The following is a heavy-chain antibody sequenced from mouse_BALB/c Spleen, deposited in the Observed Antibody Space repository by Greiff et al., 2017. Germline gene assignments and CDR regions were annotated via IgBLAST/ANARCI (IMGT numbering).Heavy chain of an antibody. CDR1: GYTFTDYY. CDR2: INPNNGDT. Sequence: EVQLQQSGPELVKPGASVKMSCKASGYTFTDYYMKWVKQSHGKSLEWIGDINPNNGDTFYNQKFKGKATLTVDKSSSTAYMQLNSLTSEDSAVYYCARPLYDGYYVNYAMDYWGQGTSVTVSS. V-gene: IGHV1-26*01. J-gene: IGHJ4*01. CDR3: ARPLYDGYYVNYAMDY. D-gene: IGHD2-3*01.